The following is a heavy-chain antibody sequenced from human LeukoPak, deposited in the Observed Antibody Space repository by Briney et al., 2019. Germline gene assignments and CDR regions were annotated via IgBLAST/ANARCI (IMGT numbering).Heavy chain of an antibody. V-gene: IGHV1-8*02. D-gene: IGHD3-10*02. CDR1: GYTFTSYD. J-gene: IGHJ3*02. CDR2: MNPNSGNT. Sequence: ASVKVSCKASGYTFTSYDINWVRQATGQGLEWMGWMNPNSGNTGYAQEFQGRVTMTTDTSTSTAYMELRSLRSDDTAVYYCARDMSRPGLSPQEAFDIWGQGTMVTVSS. CDR3: ARDMSRPGLSPQEAFDI.